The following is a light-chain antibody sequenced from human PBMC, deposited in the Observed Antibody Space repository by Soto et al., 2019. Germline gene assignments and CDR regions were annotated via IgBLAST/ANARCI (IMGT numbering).Light chain of an antibody. CDR1: SSDVGSYTL. CDR2: EGT. Sequence: QSALTQPASVSGSPGQSITISCTGTSSDVGSYTLVSWYQQNPGKAPKLIIYEGTKRPSGVSNRFSGSKSGNTASLTISGLQAEDEADYYCSSYAGNNNFVVFGGGTKLTVL. J-gene: IGLJ2*01. CDR3: SSYAGNNNFVV. V-gene: IGLV2-23*03.